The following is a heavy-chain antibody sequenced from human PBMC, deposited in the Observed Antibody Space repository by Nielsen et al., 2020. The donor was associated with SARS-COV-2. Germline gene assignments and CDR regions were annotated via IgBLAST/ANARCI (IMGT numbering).Heavy chain of an antibody. CDR2: ISAYNGNT. CDR3: ARAPYPYCTNGVCLPPFDY. J-gene: IGHJ4*02. Sequence: ASVKVSCKASGYTFTSYGISWVRQAPGQGLEWMGWISAYNGNTNYAQKLQGRVTMTTDTSTSTAYMELSSLRSEDTAVYYCARAPYPYCTNGVCLPPFDYWGQGTLVTVSS. D-gene: IGHD2-8*01. CDR1: GYTFTSYG. V-gene: IGHV1-18*01.